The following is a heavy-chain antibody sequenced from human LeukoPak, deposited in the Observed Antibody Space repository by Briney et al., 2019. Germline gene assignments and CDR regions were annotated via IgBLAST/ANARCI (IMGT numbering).Heavy chain of an antibody. CDR1: GFIFSSYG. CDR3: AKPHYYGSRSYMDY. J-gene: IGHJ4*02. CDR2: ISYDGSNT. V-gene: IGHV3-30*18. D-gene: IGHD3-10*01. Sequence: QPGGSLRLSCAASGFIFSSYGMHWVRQAPGKGLEWVAVISYDGSNTYYADSVKGRFTISRDNSKNMLYLQMNSLRAEDTAVYYCAKPHYYGSRSYMDYWGQGTLVTVSS.